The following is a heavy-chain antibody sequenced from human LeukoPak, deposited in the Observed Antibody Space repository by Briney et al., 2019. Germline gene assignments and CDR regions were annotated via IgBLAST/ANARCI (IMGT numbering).Heavy chain of an antibody. J-gene: IGHJ4*02. CDR3: AKLLIRGSGTPQATHGGTDY. Sequence: PGGSLRLSCAASGFTFSSYGMSWVRQAPGKGLEWVSAISGSGGSTYYADSVKGRFTISRDNAKNSLYLQMNSLRAEDTALYYCAKLLIRGSGTPQATHGGTDYWGQGTLVTVSS. V-gene: IGHV3-23*01. CDR2: ISGSGGST. CDR1: GFTFSSYG. D-gene: IGHD3-22*01.